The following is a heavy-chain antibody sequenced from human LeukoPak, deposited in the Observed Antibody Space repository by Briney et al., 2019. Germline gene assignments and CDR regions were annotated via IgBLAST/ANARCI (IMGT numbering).Heavy chain of an antibody. D-gene: IGHD2-8*02. Sequence: GGSLRLSCAAYGFTFTKYWMNWVRQAPGKGLEWVANIKQDGSEKYYVDSVKGRFTISRDNAKNSLYLQMNSLRAEDTAVYYCARDCGYCTGGVCYTSLDYWGQGTLVTVSS. J-gene: IGHJ4*02. CDR2: IKQDGSEK. V-gene: IGHV3-7*01. CDR1: GFTFTKYW. CDR3: ARDCGYCTGGVCYTSLDY.